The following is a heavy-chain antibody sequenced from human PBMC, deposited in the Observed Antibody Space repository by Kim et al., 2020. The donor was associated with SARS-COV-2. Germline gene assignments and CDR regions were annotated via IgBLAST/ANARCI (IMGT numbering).Heavy chain of an antibody. V-gene: IGHV1-2*02. D-gene: IGHD5-12*01. Sequence: QKIQDRVTVTRDTSISTVFMELSSLRSDDTAVYYCTRGPWIVSTTLFDSWGQGTLVTVSS. CDR3: TRGPWIVSTTLFDS. J-gene: IGHJ4*02.